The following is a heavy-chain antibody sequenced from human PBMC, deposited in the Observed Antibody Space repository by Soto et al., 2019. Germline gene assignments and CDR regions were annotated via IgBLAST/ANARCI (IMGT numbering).Heavy chain of an antibody. CDR3: AKERDYYDSSGLHNWFDP. D-gene: IGHD3-22*01. V-gene: IGHV3-9*01. CDR2: ISWNSGSI. Sequence: EVQLVESGGGLVQPGRSLRLSCAASGFTFDDYAMHWVRQAPGKGLEWVSGISWNSGSIGYADSVKGRFTISRDNAKNSLYLQMNSLRAEDTALYYCAKERDYYDSSGLHNWFDPWGQGTLVTVSS. J-gene: IGHJ5*02. CDR1: GFTFDDYA.